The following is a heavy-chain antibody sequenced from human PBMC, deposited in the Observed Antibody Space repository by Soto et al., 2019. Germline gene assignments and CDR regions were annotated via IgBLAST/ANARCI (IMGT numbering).Heavy chain of an antibody. CDR3: ARLVGYQLLSWFDP. J-gene: IGHJ5*02. CDR1: GGSISSGGYY. Sequence: SETLSLTCTVSGGSISSGGYYWTWIRQHPGKGLEWIGYNYYSGSTYYTPSLKSRVTISVDTSKNQFSLKLSSVTAADTAVYYCARLVGYQLLSWFDPWGQGTLVTVSS. D-gene: IGHD2-2*01. CDR2: NYYSGST. V-gene: IGHV4-61*08.